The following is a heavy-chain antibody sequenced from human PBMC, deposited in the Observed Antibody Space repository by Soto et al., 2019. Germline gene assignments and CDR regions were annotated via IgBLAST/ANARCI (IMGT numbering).Heavy chain of an antibody. CDR3: AKEDSSSWHYYYGMDV. CDR1: GFTFSSYG. D-gene: IGHD6-13*01. V-gene: IGHV3-30*18. CDR2: ISYDGSNK. J-gene: IGHJ6*02. Sequence: QVQLVESGGGVVQPGRSLRLSCAASGFTFSSYGMNWVRQAPGKGLEWVAVISYDGSNKYYADSVKGRFTISRDSSKIMLYLQMNSLRAEDTAVYYCAKEDSSSWHYYYGMDVWGQGTTVTVSS.